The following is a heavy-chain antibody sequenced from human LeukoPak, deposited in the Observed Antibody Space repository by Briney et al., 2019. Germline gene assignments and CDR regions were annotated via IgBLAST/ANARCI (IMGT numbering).Heavy chain of an antibody. D-gene: IGHD3-10*01. CDR3: ARHDIRGGAYDI. Sequence: SETLSLTCAVYGGSFSVYYWSWIRQPPGKGLEWIGEINHSGSTNYNPSLKSRVTISVDTSKNQFSLKLSSVTAADTAVYYCARHDIRGGAYDIWGQGTMVTVSS. V-gene: IGHV4-34*01. CDR2: INHSGST. CDR1: GGSFSVYY. J-gene: IGHJ3*02.